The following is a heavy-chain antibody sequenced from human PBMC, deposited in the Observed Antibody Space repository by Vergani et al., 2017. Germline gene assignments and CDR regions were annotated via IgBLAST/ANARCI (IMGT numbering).Heavy chain of an antibody. CDR2: IIPIFGTA. J-gene: IGHJ6*03. D-gene: IGHD3-3*01. CDR1: VGTFSSYA. V-gene: IGHV1-69*01. Sequence: QVQLVQSGAEVKKPGSSVKVSCKASVGTFSSYAISWVRQAPGQGLEWMGGIIPIFGTANYAQKFQGRVTITADESTSTAYMELSSLRSEDTAVYYCARAITIFGVVINYYYYMDVWGKGTTVTVSS. CDR3: ARAITIFGVVINYYYYMDV.